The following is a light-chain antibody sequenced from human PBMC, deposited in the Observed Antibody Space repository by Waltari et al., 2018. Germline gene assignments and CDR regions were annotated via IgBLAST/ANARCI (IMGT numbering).Light chain of an antibody. V-gene: IGLV2-8*01. CDR2: DVN. Sequence: QSALTQPPSATGSPGQSVTISCTGTNSDVGTSTYVSWYQHRAGKAPKLILFDVNKRPSGVPERFSGSRSDNTASLTVSGLQAEDEADYYCSSYAGNNISLFGGGTKLTVL. CDR3: SSYAGNNISL. CDR1: NSDVGTSTY. J-gene: IGLJ2*01.